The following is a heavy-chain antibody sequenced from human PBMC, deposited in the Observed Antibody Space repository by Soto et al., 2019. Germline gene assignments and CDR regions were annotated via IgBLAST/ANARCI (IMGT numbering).Heavy chain of an antibody. CDR3: VRVIVLVPATSHYYYYDGMDV. V-gene: IGHV1-18*01. Sequence: ASVKVSCKASGYTFTSYGISWVRQAPGQGLEWMGWISAYNGNTNYAQKFQGRVTITRDTSASTAYMELSSLRSEDTAVYYCVRVIVLVPATSHYYYYDGMDVWGQGTTVTVSS. D-gene: IGHD2-2*01. CDR2: ISAYNGNT. CDR1: GYTFTSYG. J-gene: IGHJ6*02.